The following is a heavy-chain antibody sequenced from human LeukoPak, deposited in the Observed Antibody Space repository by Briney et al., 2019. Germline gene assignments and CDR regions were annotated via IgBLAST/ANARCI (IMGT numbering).Heavy chain of an antibody. D-gene: IGHD3-22*01. CDR3: ARESESYDSSGSTFDY. CDR1: GFTFSSYG. Sequence: PGGSLRLSCAASGFTFSSYGMHWVRQAPGKGLEWVAFIRYDGSSKFYADSVKGRFTISRDNSKNTLYLQMRSLRAEDRAVYYCARESESYDSSGSTFDYWGQGTLVTVSS. J-gene: IGHJ4*02. V-gene: IGHV3-30*02. CDR2: IRYDGSSK.